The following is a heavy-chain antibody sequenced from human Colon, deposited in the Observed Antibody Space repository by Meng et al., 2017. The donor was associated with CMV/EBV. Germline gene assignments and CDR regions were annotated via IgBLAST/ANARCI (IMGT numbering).Heavy chain of an antibody. J-gene: IGHJ4*02. Sequence: GGSLRLSCSASGFTFNDFDMTWVRQAPGKGLEWVSSISGSGVTTYYSAAVKGRFTISRDNSRNTLHLQINSLRADDTAVYYCAKGADFHDFWSGFAYWGQGAVVTVSS. CDR2: ISGSGVTT. CDR1: GFTFNDFD. V-gene: IGHV3-23*01. CDR3: AKGADFHDFWSGFAY. D-gene: IGHD3-3*01.